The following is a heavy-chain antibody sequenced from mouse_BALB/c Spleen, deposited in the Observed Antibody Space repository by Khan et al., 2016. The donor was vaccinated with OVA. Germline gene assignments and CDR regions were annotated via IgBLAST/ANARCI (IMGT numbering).Heavy chain of an antibody. CDR1: GYTFTDFA. CDR2: ISTYYGDA. V-gene: IGHV1S137*01. D-gene: IGHD1-3*01. J-gene: IGHJ3*01. Sequence: QVQLQQSGAELVRPGVSVKISCKGSGYTFTDFAMHRVKQSHSKTIEWIGVISTYYGDATYNQKFKGTATMTVDKSSSTAYMELARLTSEDSAIYYCTRVSGKFRCAYWGQGTLVSVSA. CDR3: TRVSGKFRCAY.